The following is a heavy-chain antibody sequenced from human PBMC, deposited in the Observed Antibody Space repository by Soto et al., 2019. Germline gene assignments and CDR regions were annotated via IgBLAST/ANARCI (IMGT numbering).Heavy chain of an antibody. D-gene: IGHD3-22*01. CDR2: IYYSGST. V-gene: IGHV4-31*03. CDR1: GGSISSGGYY. Sequence: QVQLQESGPGLVKPSQTLSLTCTVSGGSISSGGYYWSWIRQQPGKGLEWIGYIYYSGSTYYNPSLKSRLPTSVDTSKTHFSLNLSSVTAADTAVYYCARHNYDSCGTAVDVWGQGTTVTVSS. J-gene: IGHJ6*02. CDR3: ARHNYDSCGTAVDV.